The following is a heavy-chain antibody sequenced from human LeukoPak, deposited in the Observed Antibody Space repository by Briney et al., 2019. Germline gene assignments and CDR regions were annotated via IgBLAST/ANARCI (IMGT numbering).Heavy chain of an antibody. J-gene: IGHJ4*02. V-gene: IGHV3-53*01. Sequence: GGSLRPSCAASGFTVSNNFMSWVRQAPGKGLDWVSVIYNDGSTYYADSVKGRFTISRDNSKNTLYLQMNSLRAEDTAVYYCAREGPPGYYFDYWGQGTLVTVSS. CDR1: GFTVSNNF. CDR2: IYNDGST. D-gene: IGHD7-27*01. CDR3: AREGPPGYYFDY.